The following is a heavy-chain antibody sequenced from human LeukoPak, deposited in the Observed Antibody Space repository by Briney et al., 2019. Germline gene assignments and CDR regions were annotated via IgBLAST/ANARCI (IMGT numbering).Heavy chain of an antibody. CDR2: IRYDGSNK. CDR3: AKDRPNYHESNGHYYRPNGDY. D-gene: IGHD3-22*01. Sequence: PEGSLRLSCAASGFTFSSYGMHWVRQAPGKGLEWMAFIRYDGSNKYYADSVKGRFTISRDNSKNTLYLQMSRLRAEDTAMYYCAKDRPNYHESNGHYYRPNGDYWGQGTLVTVSS. V-gene: IGHV3-30*02. J-gene: IGHJ4*02. CDR1: GFTFSSYG.